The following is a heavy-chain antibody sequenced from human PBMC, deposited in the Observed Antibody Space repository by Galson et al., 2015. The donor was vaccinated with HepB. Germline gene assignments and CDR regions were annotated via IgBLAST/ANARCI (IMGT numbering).Heavy chain of an antibody. CDR1: GFTFSSYG. V-gene: IGHV3-33*01. Sequence: SLRLSCAASGFTFSSYGMHWVRQAPGKGLEWVAVMWYDGSNKYYADSVKGRFTISRDNSKNTLYLQMNSLRAEDTAVYYCARGRAAITMIVGGAFDIWGQGTMVTVSS. CDR3: ARGRAAITMIVGGAFDI. CDR2: MWYDGSNK. D-gene: IGHD3-22*01. J-gene: IGHJ3*02.